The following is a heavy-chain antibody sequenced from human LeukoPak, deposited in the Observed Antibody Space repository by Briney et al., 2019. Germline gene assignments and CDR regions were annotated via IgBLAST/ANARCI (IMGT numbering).Heavy chain of an antibody. CDR1: GYTFTGYY. CDR2: INPSSGGT. J-gene: IGHJ4*02. Sequence: ASMKVSCKASGYTFTGYYIHWARQAPGQGLEWMGWINPSSGGTNYAQKFQGRVTMTRDTSISTTYMELSRLRSDDTAVYYCARGKGAAGNLDNWGQGSLVTVSS. D-gene: IGHD6-13*01. CDR3: ARGKGAAGNLDN. V-gene: IGHV1-2*02.